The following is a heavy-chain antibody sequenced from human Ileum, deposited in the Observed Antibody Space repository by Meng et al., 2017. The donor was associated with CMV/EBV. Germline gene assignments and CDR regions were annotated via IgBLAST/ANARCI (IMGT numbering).Heavy chain of an antibody. CDR3: ARRGGSPYYDY. CDR2: AIHAGDP. J-gene: IGHJ4*02. Sequence: CVVSGTSIRSSNYWWSWLRQSPAKGLEWIGEAIHAGDPIPNPSLRSRVNISLDKSRSQLSLRLTSVTAADTAVYYCARRGGSPYYDYWGQGILVTVSS. D-gene: IGHD3-22*01. V-gene: IGHV4/OR15-8*01. CDR1: GTSIRSSNYW.